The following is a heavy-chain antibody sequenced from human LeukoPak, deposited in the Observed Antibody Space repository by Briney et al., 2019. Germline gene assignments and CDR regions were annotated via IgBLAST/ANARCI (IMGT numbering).Heavy chain of an antibody. CDR3: ARGYYSSSRFDS. D-gene: IGHD6-13*01. V-gene: IGHV3-74*01. CDR1: GFPFSNYW. CDR2: VNSDGSTT. J-gene: IGHJ4*02. Sequence: GGSLRLSCAASGFPFSNYWMHWVRQAPGKGLVWVSRVNSDGSTTNYADSVRGRFTISRDNAEDTLYMRMNSLRPEDTAVYYCARGYYSSSRFDSWGQGTLVTVSS.